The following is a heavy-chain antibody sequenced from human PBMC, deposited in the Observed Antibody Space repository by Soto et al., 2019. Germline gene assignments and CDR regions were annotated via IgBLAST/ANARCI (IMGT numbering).Heavy chain of an antibody. CDR3: ARSVDSGSYYDYYYYGMDV. D-gene: IGHD1-26*01. V-gene: IGHV5-51*01. CDR1: GYSFTSYW. J-gene: IGHJ6*02. CDR2: IYPGDSDT. Sequence: GESLKISCKGSGYSFTSYWIGWVRQMPGKGLEWMGIIYPGDSDTRYSPSFQGQVTISADKSISTAYLQWSSLKASDTAMYYCARSVDSGSYYDYYYYGMDVWGQGTTVTVSS.